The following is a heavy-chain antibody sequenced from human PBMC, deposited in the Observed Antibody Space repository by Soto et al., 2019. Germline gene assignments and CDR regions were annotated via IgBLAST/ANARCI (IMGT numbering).Heavy chain of an antibody. Sequence: EVQLVESGGGLVQPGGSLRLSCAASGFTFSSYSMNWVRQAPGKGLEWVAYISSSSSNIYYADSVKGRFTISRDNAKNSLYLQMNSLRAENTAVYYGASANYYGSPGDFDYWGQGTLVAVSS. CDR2: ISSSSSNI. CDR3: ASANYYGSPGDFDY. J-gene: IGHJ4*02. V-gene: IGHV3-48*01. D-gene: IGHD3-10*01. CDR1: GFTFSSYS.